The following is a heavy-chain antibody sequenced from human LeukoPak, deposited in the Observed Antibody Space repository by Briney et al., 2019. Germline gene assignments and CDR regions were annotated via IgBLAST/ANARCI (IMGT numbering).Heavy chain of an antibody. D-gene: IGHD2-2*01. V-gene: IGHV1-18*01. CDR2: IIAYNGNT. J-gene: IGHJ4*02. CDR1: GYTFTSYG. Sequence: ASVKVSCKASGYTFTSYGISWVRQAPGQGIEWMGWIIAYNGNTNYAQKLQGRVTMATDTSTSTAYMELRSLRSDDTAVYYFARLDCSSTSCYLRFSFDYWGQGTLVTVSS. CDR3: ARLDCSSTSCYLRFSFDY.